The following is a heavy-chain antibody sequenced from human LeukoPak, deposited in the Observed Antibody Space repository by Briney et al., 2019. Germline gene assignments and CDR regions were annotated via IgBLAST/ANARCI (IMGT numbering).Heavy chain of an antibody. CDR3: ARRITMVRGSYYYYGMDV. V-gene: IGHV4-31*03. Sequence: SETLSLTCTVSGGSISNGDHYWSWIRQHPGKGLEWIGHIYYSGSTYYNPSLKSRGIISVETSKNQFSLKLSSVTAADTAVYYCARRITMVRGSYYYYGMDVWGQGTTVTVSS. CDR2: IYYSGST. D-gene: IGHD3-10*01. J-gene: IGHJ6*02. CDR1: GGSISNGDHY.